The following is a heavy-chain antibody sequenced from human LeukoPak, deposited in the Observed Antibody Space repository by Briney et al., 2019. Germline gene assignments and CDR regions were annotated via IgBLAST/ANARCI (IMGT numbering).Heavy chain of an antibody. V-gene: IGHV4-34*01. J-gene: IGHJ4*02. CDR3: ARDSRTYDILTGYSHYFDD. CDR2: IYYSGST. Sequence: SETLSLTCAVYGGSFSGYYWGWIRQPPGKGLEWIGSIYYSGSTYYNPSLKSRVTISVDTSKNQFSLKLSAVTAADTAVYYCARDSRTYDILTGYSHYFDDWGQGTLVTVSS. CDR1: GGSFSGYY. D-gene: IGHD3-9*01.